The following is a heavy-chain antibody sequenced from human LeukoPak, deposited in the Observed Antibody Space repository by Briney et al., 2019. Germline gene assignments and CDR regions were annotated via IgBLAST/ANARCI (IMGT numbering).Heavy chain of an antibody. V-gene: IGHV3-23*01. D-gene: IGHD3-22*01. J-gene: IGHJ3*02. CDR3: AKGISSGYYPDAFDI. Sequence: GGSLRLSCAASGFAFSSYAMSWVRQAPGKGLEWVSAISGSGGSTYYADSVKGRFTISRDNSKNTLYLQMNSLRAEDTAVYYCAKGISSGYYPDAFDIWGQGTMVTVSS. CDR2: ISGSGGST. CDR1: GFAFSSYA.